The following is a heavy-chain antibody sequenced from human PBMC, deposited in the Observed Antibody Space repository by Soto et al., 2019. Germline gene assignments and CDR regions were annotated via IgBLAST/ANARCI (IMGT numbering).Heavy chain of an antibody. D-gene: IGHD6-13*01. CDR3: ARADNTAAGNLYYYYYGMDV. CDR2: INAGIGNT. Sequence: ASVKVSCKASGYTFTSYAMHWVRQAPGQRLEWMGWINAGIGNTKYSQKFQGRVTITTDASTSTAYMELSSLRSEDTAVYYCARADNTAAGNLYYYYYGMDVWGQGTTVTVSS. V-gene: IGHV1-3*01. J-gene: IGHJ6*02. CDR1: GYTFTSYA.